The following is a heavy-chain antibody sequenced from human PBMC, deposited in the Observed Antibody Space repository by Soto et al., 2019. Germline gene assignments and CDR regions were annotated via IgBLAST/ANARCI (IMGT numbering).Heavy chain of an antibody. V-gene: IGHV3-72*01. Sequence: EVQLVESGGGLVQPGGPLRLSCAAFGFTLSDPYIDWVPRAPGRGVGWVGRFREKLSGYTTQYAPSVRGGLTTSREDSKNSVYLQMNSLKSEDTAVYYCVRARYFTDSSGYTRCFDFWGQGTLVTVSS. CDR1: GFTLSDPY. D-gene: IGHD3-22*01. CDR2: FREKLSGYTT. J-gene: IGHJ4*02. CDR3: VRARYFTDSSGYTRCFDF.